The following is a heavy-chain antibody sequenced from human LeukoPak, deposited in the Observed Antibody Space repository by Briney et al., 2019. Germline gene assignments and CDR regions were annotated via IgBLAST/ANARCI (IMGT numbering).Heavy chain of an antibody. Sequence: QSGGSLRLSCAASGFTFSSYAMSWVRQAPGKGLEWVSVIYSDGTTYYADSVKGRFTVSRDNSKNTLYLQMNSLRAEDTAVYYCARDRSMYYYGSNGYWGQGTLVTVSS. D-gene: IGHD3-16*01. V-gene: IGHV3-66*01. J-gene: IGHJ4*02. CDR1: GFTFSSYA. CDR3: ARDRSMYYYGSNGY. CDR2: IYSDGTT.